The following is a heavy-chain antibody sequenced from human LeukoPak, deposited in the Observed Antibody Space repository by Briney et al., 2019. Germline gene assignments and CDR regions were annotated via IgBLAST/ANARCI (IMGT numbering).Heavy chain of an antibody. CDR1: GFTLSKFA. D-gene: IGHD6-13*01. V-gene: IGHV3-23*01. J-gene: IGHJ4*02. CDR2: ISSSGGDT. CDR3: AKGSLGSWYFFDY. Sequence: GGSLRLSCAASGFTLSKFAMSWVRQAPGKGPEWVSTISSSGGDTYYADSVKGRFTVSRDNSKNTLFLQMNSLRAEDTALYYCAKGSLGSWYFFDYWGQGTLVTVSS.